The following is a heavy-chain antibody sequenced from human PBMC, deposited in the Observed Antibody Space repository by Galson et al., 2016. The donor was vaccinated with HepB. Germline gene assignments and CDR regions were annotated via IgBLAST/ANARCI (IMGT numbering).Heavy chain of an antibody. Sequence: SVKVSCKASGGTFSSHAFSWVRQAPGQGLEWMGAIIPIFRTTNYEQKFQDRVTITADESTSTVYMELSSLGSEDTAVYYCGREGGGGAEGKNYYYGMDVWGQGTTVTVSS. CDR1: GGTFSSHA. CDR2: IIPIFRTT. J-gene: IGHJ6*02. D-gene: IGHD3-16*01. CDR3: GREGGGGAEGKNYYYGMDV. V-gene: IGHV1-69*13.